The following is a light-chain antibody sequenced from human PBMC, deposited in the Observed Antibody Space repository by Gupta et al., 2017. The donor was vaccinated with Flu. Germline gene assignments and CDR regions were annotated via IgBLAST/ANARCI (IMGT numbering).Light chain of an antibody. CDR3: QVWDNNIVI. CDR1: GYKS. V-gene: IGLV3-1*01. CDR2: QDN. Sequence: GYKSTSWYQQKLGQSPVVVIYQDNKRPSGIPERFSGSTSGNTATLTISGAQTTDEADYYCQVWDNNIVIFGGGTKVTVL. J-gene: IGLJ2*01.